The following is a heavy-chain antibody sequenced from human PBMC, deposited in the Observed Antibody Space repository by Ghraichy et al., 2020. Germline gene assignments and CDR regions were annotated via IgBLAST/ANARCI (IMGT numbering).Heavy chain of an antibody. V-gene: IGHV3-7*03. Sequence: GESLNISCVASGFTFNNYWMCWVRQAPGKGLEWVADIKQDGSEEYFADSVRGRFTISRDNSKNSLFLQMNGLRAEDTAIYYCARRAVITIKGLVDYWCQGTPVAVS. D-gene: IGHD4-11*01. J-gene: IGHJ4*02. CDR1: GFTFNNYW. CDR2: IKQDGSEE. CDR3: ARRAVITIKGLVDY.